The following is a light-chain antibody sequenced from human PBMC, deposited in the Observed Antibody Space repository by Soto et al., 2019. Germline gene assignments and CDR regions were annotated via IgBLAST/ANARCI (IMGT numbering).Light chain of an antibody. CDR2: AAS. Sequence: DIQMTQSPSSLSASVGDRVTITCRASQYISDFLNWYQQKPGKAPVILIYAASTLQSGVPSRFNSGGPETNFTLIISSLQPEDFATYYCQQSHTTPLSFGGGTKVDIK. V-gene: IGKV1-39*01. CDR3: QQSHTTPLS. J-gene: IGKJ4*01. CDR1: QYISDF.